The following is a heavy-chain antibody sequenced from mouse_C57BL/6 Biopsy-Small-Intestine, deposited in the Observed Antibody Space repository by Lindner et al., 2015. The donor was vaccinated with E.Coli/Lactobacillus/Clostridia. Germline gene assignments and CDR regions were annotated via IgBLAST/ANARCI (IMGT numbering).Heavy chain of an antibody. CDR3: SRDSGSPPTSYYYGLDV. CDR2: VIPILDTS. Sequence: SVKVSCKTSGGTFISYAFTWVRQAPGQGLEWMGRVIPILDTSNYAQKFQGRLTFTADKSTSTVYMELTSLTIDDTAVYYCSRDSGSPPTSYYYGLDVWGQGTTVTVSS. D-gene: IGHD1-1*01. CDR1: GGTFISYA. V-gene: IGHV1S15*01. J-gene: IGHJ1*01.